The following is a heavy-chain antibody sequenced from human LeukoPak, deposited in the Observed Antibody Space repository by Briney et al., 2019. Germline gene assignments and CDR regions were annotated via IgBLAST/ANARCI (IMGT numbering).Heavy chain of an antibody. CDR3: ARYNWNDPDY. CDR2: IYYSGST. V-gene: IGHV4-61*01. D-gene: IGHD1-20*01. J-gene: IGHJ4*02. CDR1: RGSVSSGRYY. Sequence: LETLSLTCTVSRGSVSSGRYYWSCIRQPPGEGLEWIGYIYYSGSTNYNPSLKSRITISVDTSKNLFSLKLSSVTAADTAVYYCARYNWNDPDYWGQGTLVTVSS.